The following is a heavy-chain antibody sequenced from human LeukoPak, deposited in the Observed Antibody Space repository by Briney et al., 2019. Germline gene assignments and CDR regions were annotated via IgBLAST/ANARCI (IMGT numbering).Heavy chain of an antibody. CDR3: ARGRVSRRFRFGELSPLGY. Sequence: ASVKVSCKASGYTFTSYDINWVRQATGQGLEWMGWMNPNSGNTGYAQKFQGRVTMTRNTSISTAYMELSSLRSEDTAVYYFARGRVSRRFRFGELSPLGYWGQGTLVTVSS. CDR2: MNPNSGNT. V-gene: IGHV1-8*01. D-gene: IGHD3-16*02. CDR1: GYTFTSYD. J-gene: IGHJ4*02.